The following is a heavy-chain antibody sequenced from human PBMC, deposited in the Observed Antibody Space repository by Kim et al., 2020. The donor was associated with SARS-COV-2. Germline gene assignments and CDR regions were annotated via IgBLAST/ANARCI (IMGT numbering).Heavy chain of an antibody. CDR1: GFSVSTTF. J-gene: IGHJ4*02. CDR3: ARVPTKYDSSGGYYYAQAFYFGL. V-gene: IGHV3-53*01. D-gene: IGHD3-22*01. CDR2: IYNDGAT. Sequence: GGSLRLSCAASGFSVSTTFMSWVRQAPGRGLEWVSIIYNDGATYYADAVRGRFTISRDHSTNTVFLQTNNLKAEDTAIYYCARVPTKYDSSGGYYYAQAFYFGLWGQGTLVTVSS.